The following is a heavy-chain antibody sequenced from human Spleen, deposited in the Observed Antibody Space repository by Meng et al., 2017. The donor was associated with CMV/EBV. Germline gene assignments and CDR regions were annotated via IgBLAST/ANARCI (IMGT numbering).Heavy chain of an antibody. CDR3: ARETVGATLYGGPGFDY. D-gene: IGHD1-26*01. V-gene: IGHV1-69*10. CDR1: GGTFSNSP. J-gene: IGHJ4*02. CDR2: IIPSLNRP. Sequence: SVKVSCKASGGTFSNSPISWVRQAPGQGLEWMGAIIPSLNRPHYAQTFRGRVTITADKSTSTAYMELSSLGSEDTAVYYCARETVGATLYGGPGFDYWGQGTLVTVSS.